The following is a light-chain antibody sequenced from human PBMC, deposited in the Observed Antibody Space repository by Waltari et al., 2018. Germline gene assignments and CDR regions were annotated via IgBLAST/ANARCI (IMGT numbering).Light chain of an antibody. CDR3: SSYTSSSTLV. CDR2: DVS. V-gene: IGLV2-14*01. J-gene: IGLJ3*02. Sequence: QSALTQPPSVSGSPRQSITISCTGTSSDVGGYNYVSWYQQHPGKAPKLMIYDVSNRPSGVSNRFSGSKSGNTASLTISGLQAEDEADYYCSSYTSSSTLVFGGGTKLTVL. CDR1: SSDVGGYNY.